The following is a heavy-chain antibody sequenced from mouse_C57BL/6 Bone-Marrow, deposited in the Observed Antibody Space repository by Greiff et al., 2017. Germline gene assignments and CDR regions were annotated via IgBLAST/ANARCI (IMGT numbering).Heavy chain of an antibody. CDR1: GYSITSGYY. D-gene: IGHD5-1-1*01. CDR3: ARDDTQGDY. J-gene: IGHJ4*01. CDR2: ISYDGSN. Sequence: EVKLQESGPGLVKPSQSLSLTCSVTGYSITSGYYWNWIRQFPGNKLEWMGYISYDGSNNYNPSLKNRISITRDTSKNQFFLKLNSVTTEDTATYYCARDDTQGDYWGQGTSVTVSS. V-gene: IGHV3-6*01.